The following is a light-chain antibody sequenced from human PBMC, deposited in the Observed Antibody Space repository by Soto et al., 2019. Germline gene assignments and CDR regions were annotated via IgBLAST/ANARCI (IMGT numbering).Light chain of an antibody. Sequence: QSALTQPASVSGSPGQSITISCTGTSSDVGSHNLVSWYQQHPGQAPKLMIYEDSKRPLGVSARFSASKSGNTASLTISGLQADDEADYYCCSYGGSRAVFGGGTQLTVL. CDR1: SSDVGSHNL. CDR2: EDS. J-gene: IGLJ7*01. CDR3: CSYGGSRAV. V-gene: IGLV2-23*02.